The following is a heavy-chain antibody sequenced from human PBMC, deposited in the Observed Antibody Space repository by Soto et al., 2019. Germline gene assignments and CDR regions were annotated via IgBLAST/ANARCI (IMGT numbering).Heavy chain of an antibody. CDR3: ASSTYGDYYNWFDP. D-gene: IGHD4-17*01. V-gene: IGHV4-59*08. CDR1: GVSISSYY. J-gene: IGHJ5*02. Sequence: SETLSLTCTVSGVSISSYYWSWIRQPPGKGLEWIGYIYYSGSTNYNPSLKSRVTISVDTSKNQFSLKLSSVTAADTAVYYCASSTYGDYYNWFDPWGQGTLVTVSS. CDR2: IYYSGST.